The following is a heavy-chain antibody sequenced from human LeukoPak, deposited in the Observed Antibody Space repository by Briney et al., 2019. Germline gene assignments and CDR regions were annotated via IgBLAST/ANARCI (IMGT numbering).Heavy chain of an antibody. Sequence: PSETLSLTCTVSGGSISSYYWSWIRQPPGKGLEWIGYIYYSGSTNYNPSLKSRVTISVDTSKDQFSLKLSSVTAADTAVYYCARGGDGYNPKDFDYWGQGTLVTVSS. J-gene: IGHJ4*02. CDR2: IYYSGST. V-gene: IGHV4-59*01. D-gene: IGHD5-24*01. CDR1: GGSISSYY. CDR3: ARGGDGYNPKDFDY.